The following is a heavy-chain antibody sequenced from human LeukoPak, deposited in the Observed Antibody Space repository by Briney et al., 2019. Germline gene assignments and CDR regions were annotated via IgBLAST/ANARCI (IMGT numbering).Heavy chain of an antibody. CDR1: GYSFTSYW. CDR2: IYPGDSDT. V-gene: IGHV5-51*01. J-gene: IGHJ6*02. D-gene: IGHD3-22*01. Sequence: GESLKISCKGSGYSFTSYWIGWVRQMPGKGLEWMGIIYPGDSDTRYSPSFQGQVTISADKSISTAYLQWSSLKASDTAMYYCAKTTYYYDSSGYPYYYGMDVWGQGTTVTVSS. CDR3: AKTTYYYDSSGYPYYYGMDV.